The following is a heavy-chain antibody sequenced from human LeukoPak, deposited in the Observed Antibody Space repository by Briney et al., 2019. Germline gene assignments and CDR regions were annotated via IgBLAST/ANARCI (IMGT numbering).Heavy chain of an antibody. V-gene: IGHV3-23*01. Sequence: PGGSLRLSCAASGFTFSTYAMIWVRQAPGQGLEWVSAISGTGESTYYADSVQGRFTVSRDNSKNTLYLQMNSLRAEDTALYYCATPHPNTYYDFWSGYSNFDYWGQGTLVTVSS. CDR3: ATPHPNTYYDFWSGYSNFDY. J-gene: IGHJ4*02. CDR1: GFTFSTYA. CDR2: ISGTGEST. D-gene: IGHD3-3*01.